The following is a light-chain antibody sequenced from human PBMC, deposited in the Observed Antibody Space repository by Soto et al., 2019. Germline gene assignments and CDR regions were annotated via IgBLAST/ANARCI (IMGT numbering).Light chain of an antibody. Sequence: DIQMTQSPSTLSASVGDRVTITCRASQSISNWLAWYQQKPGKAPEVLIYKASTLQSGVPSRFSGSGTGIEFTLTINSLQPDDFATYYCQQYNRYPITFGQGTRLEIK. CDR3: QQYNRYPIT. CDR1: QSISNW. CDR2: KAS. J-gene: IGKJ5*01. V-gene: IGKV1-5*03.